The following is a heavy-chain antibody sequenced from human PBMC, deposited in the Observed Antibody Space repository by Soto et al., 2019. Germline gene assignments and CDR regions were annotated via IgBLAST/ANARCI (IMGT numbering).Heavy chain of an antibody. CDR3: ARDGLDYYGSGSSPFFDY. V-gene: IGHV1-69*01. Sequence: QVQLVQSGAEVKKPGSSVKVSCKASGGTFSSYAISWVRQAPGQGLEWMGGIIPIFGTANYAKKFQGRVTITADESTSTAYMELSSLRSEDTAVYYCARDGLDYYGSGSSPFFDYWGQGTLVTVSS. CDR1: GGTFSSYA. J-gene: IGHJ4*02. D-gene: IGHD3-10*01. CDR2: IIPIFGTA.